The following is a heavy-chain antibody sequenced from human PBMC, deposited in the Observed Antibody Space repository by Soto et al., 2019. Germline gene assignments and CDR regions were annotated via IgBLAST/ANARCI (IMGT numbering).Heavy chain of an antibody. Sequence: GGSLRLSCAVPGGIFHGYGMHWVRQAPGKGLEWVAIIRFDGSSTSYADSVKGRFTISRDNAKNTLYLQMNSLRAEDTAVYYCAREWKYCSSTSCYKPFDYWGQGTLVTVSS. D-gene: IGHD2-2*01. CDR1: GGIFHGYG. V-gene: IGHV3-33*01. J-gene: IGHJ4*02. CDR3: AREWKYCSSTSCYKPFDY. CDR2: IRFDGSST.